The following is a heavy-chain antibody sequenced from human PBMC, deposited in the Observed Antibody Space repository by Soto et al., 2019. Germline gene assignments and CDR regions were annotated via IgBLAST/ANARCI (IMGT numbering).Heavy chain of an antibody. Sequence: SETLSLTCTVSDGSISSTSYYWGWIRQPPGKGLEWIGSIYYSGSTYYNPYLKSRVTISVDTSKNQFSLMLSSVTATDTAVYYCASHESASSSWYRGLDYWGQGTLVTVSS. J-gene: IGHJ4*02. V-gene: IGHV4-39*01. CDR1: DGSISSTSYY. D-gene: IGHD6-13*01. CDR2: IYYSGST. CDR3: ASHESASSSWYRGLDY.